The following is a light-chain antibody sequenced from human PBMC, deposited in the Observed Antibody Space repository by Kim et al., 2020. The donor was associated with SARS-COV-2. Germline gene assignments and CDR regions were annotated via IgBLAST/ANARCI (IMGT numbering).Light chain of an antibody. CDR1: QSVSSTY. J-gene: IGKJ4*01. CDR2: GAT. Sequence: SPGERATLSCRASQSVSSTYLAWYQQKPGQAPRLLIYGATSRATGIPDRFCGSGSGTDFTLTISRLEPDDFAVYFCQQYVNSPLTFGGGTKVDIK. CDR3: QQYVNSPLT. V-gene: IGKV3-20*01.